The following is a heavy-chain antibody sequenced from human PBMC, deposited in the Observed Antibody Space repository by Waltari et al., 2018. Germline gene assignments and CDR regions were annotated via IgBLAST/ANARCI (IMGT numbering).Heavy chain of an antibody. Sequence: QVQLQQWGAGLLKPSETLSLTCAVYGGSFSGYYWSWSRQPPGKGLEWIGEINHSGSTNYNPSLTSRVTISVDTSKNQFSLKLSSVTAADTAVYYCARARQLLWFGELLYKRPKEYYFDYWGQGTLVTVSS. CDR3: ARARQLLWFGELLYKRPKEYYFDY. D-gene: IGHD3-10*01. CDR2: INHSGST. J-gene: IGHJ4*02. V-gene: IGHV4-34*01. CDR1: GGSFSGYY.